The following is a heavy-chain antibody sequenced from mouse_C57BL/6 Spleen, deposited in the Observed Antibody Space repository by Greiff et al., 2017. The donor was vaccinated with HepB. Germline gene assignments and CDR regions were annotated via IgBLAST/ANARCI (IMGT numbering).Heavy chain of an antibody. J-gene: IGHJ2*01. D-gene: IGHD1-1*01. CDR2: IDPSDSYT. Sequence: QVQLQQPGAELVMPGASVKLSCKASGYTFTSYWMHWVKRRPGRGLEWIGEIDPSDSYTNYNPKFKGKSTLTADKSSSTAYMQLSSLTSEDSAVYYCARGTTRYGSSYEDYWGQGTTLTVSS. CDR3: ARGTTRYGSSYEDY. CDR1: GYTFTSYW. V-gene: IGHV1-69*01.